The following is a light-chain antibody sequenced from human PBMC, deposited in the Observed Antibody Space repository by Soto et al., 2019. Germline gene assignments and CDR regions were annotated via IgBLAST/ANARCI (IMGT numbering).Light chain of an antibody. CDR3: CSYTRRSTRV. J-gene: IGLJ2*01. CDR2: EVS. CDR1: SSDIGGYKY. V-gene: IGLV2-14*01. Sequence: QSALTQPASVSGSPGQSITISCTGTSSDIGGYKYVSWYQQHPGIAPKLMIYEVSNRPAWVSNRFSGSKSGNTASLTISGLQAEDEADYYCCSYTRRSTRVFGGGTKLTVL.